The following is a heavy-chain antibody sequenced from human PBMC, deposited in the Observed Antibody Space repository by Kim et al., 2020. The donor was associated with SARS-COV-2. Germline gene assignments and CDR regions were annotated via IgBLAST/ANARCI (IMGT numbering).Heavy chain of an antibody. J-gene: IGHJ6*02. CDR3: ARALFAGGQPRNYYGMDV. D-gene: IGHD2-21*01. Sequence: ASVKVSCKASGYTFTSYGISWVRQAPGQGLEWMGWISAYNGNTNYAQKLQGRVTMTTDTSTSTAYMELRSLRSDDTAVYYCARALFAGGQPRNYYGMDVWGQGTTVTVSS. V-gene: IGHV1-18*01. CDR1: GYTFTSYG. CDR2: ISAYNGNT.